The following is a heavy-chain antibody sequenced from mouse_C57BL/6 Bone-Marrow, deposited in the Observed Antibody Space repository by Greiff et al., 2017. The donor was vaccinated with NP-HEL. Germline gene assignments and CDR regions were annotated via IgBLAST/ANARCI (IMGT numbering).Heavy chain of an antibody. J-gene: IGHJ4*01. CDR2: IYPRSGNT. CDR3: ARLIYYGNYDYAMDY. D-gene: IGHD2-1*01. Sequence: VKLQESGAELARPGASVKLSCKASGYTFTSYGISWVKQRTGQGLEWIGEIYPRSGNTYYNEKFKGKATLTADKSSSTAYMELRSLTSEDSAVYFCARLIYYGNYDYAMDYWGQGTSVTVSS. CDR1: GYTFTSYG. V-gene: IGHV1-81*01.